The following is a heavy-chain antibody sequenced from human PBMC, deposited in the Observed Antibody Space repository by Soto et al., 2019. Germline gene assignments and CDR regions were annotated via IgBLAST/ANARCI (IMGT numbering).Heavy chain of an antibody. Sequence: GGSLRLSCAASGFTFSSYAMSWVRQAPGKGLEWVSAISGSGGSTYYADSVKGRFTISRDNSKNTLYLQMNSLRAEDTAVYYCAKVYCSGGSCYYGDAFDIWGQGTMVTVSS. CDR1: GFTFSSYA. J-gene: IGHJ3*02. V-gene: IGHV3-23*01. D-gene: IGHD2-15*01. CDR2: ISGSGGST. CDR3: AKVYCSGGSCYYGDAFDI.